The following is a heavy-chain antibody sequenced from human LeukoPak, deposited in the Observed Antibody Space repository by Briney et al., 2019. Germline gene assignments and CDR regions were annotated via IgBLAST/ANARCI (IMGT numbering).Heavy chain of an antibody. Sequence: PSDTLSLTCSVSGRSITGYYWSWIRQPAGKGLEWIGRVYSSGTPNYNPSLKGRVTMSVDTSKNQISLNLTSVTAADMAVYYCARAPTRDGGGALFDYWGQGTLVTVSS. CDR1: GRSITGYY. J-gene: IGHJ4*02. CDR2: VYSSGTP. D-gene: IGHD3-16*01. V-gene: IGHV4-4*07. CDR3: ARAPTRDGGGALFDY.